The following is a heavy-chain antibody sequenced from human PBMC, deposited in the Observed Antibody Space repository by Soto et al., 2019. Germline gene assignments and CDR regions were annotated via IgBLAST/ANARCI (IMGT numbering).Heavy chain of an antibody. CDR2: ITDSGVNT. CDR1: GLSFSTYG. Sequence: EVHLLQSGGGLVQPGGSLRLSCATSGLSFSTYGMSWVRQAPEKGLEWVSAITDSGVNTFYADAVKGRFTISRDNSKNTLYLQMNSLSAEDTGMYYCAKFEEDGDAYPDAFDLWGHGTMVTVSS. CDR3: AKFEEDGDAYPDAFDL. V-gene: IGHV3-23*01. D-gene: IGHD4-17*01. J-gene: IGHJ3*01.